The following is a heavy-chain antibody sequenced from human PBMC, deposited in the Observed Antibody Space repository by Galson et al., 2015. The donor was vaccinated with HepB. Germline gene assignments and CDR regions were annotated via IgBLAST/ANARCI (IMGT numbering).Heavy chain of an antibody. Sequence: SETLSLTCTASGGSISSYYWSWIRQPPGKGLEWIGYIYYSGSTNYNPSLKSRVTISVDTSKNQFSLKLSSVTAADTAVYYCARADITIYGMDVWGQGTTVTVSS. CDR3: ARADITIYGMDV. J-gene: IGHJ6*02. CDR1: GGSISSYY. CDR2: IYYSGST. V-gene: IGHV4-59*01. D-gene: IGHD3-3*01.